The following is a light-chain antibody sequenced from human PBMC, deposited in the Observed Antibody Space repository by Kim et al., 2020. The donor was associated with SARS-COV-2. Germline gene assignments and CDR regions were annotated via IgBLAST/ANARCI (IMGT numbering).Light chain of an antibody. V-gene: IGLV6-57*01. CDR2: EDN. CDR3: QSQDGRNRV. J-gene: IGLJ3*02. CDR1: SGSIASHY. Sequence: GKTVTISCTGSSGSIASHYVQWYQQRPGSLPTTVIYEDNRRPSGVPDRFSGSIDSSSNSASLTISGLQTEDEADYYGQSQDGRNRVFGGGTQLTVL.